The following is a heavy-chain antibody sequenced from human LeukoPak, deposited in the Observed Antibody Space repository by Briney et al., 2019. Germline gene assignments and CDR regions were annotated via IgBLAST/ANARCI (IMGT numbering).Heavy chain of an antibody. Sequence: RGSLRLSSAASGFTFSSYRMNCVRQAPGKGLEWVSSISSSSSYIYYADSVKGPFTISRDNAKNSLYLKMNSLRAEDTDVYYCARGRGYCSSTSCLNWFDPWGQGTLVTVSS. CDR2: ISSSSSYI. V-gene: IGHV3-21*01. D-gene: IGHD2-2*01. J-gene: IGHJ5*02. CDR3: ARGRGYCSSTSCLNWFDP. CDR1: GFTFSSYR.